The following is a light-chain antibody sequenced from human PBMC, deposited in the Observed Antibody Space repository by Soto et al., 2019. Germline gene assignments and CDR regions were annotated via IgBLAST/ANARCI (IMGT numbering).Light chain of an antibody. CDR2: KAS. J-gene: IGKJ1*01. CDR1: QSISSW. CDR3: HQYNKSST. V-gene: IGKV1-5*03. Sequence: DIQMTQSPSTLSASVGDRVTITCRASQSISSWLAWYQQKPGKAPKLLIYKASSVESGVPASFSGSGSGTDYTLIISRLQNEYLASYCCHQYNKSSTCGQRTKAEIK.